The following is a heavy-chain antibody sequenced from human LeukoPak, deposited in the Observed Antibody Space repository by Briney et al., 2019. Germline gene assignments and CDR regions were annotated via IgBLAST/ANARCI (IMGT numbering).Heavy chain of an antibody. CDR3: AKPGDLVEQQLGFDP. D-gene: IGHD6-13*01. J-gene: IGHJ5*02. CDR2: ISGSGGST. V-gene: IGHV3-23*01. Sequence: GGSLRLSCAASGFTFSNYAMSWVRQAPGKGLEWVSAISGSGGSTYYADSVKGRFTISKDNSKNTLYLQMNSLRAEDTAVYYCAKPGDLVEQQLGFDPWGQGTLVTVSS. CDR1: GFTFSNYA.